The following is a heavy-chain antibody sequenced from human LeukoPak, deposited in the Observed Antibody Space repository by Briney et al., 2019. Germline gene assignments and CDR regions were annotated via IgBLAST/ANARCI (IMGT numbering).Heavy chain of an antibody. CDR3: ARYFSGGQFKWFDP. V-gene: IGHV4-30-2*01. Sequence: PSQTLSLTCAVSGDSISGGGYSWSWIRQPPGKGLEWIGYIYHGGSAYYSPSLKSRASISVDKSKNQFSLKLSSVTAADTAVYYCARYFSGGQFKWFDPWGQGTLVTVSS. D-gene: IGHD1-26*01. CDR2: IYHGGSA. J-gene: IGHJ5*02. CDR1: GDSISGGGYS.